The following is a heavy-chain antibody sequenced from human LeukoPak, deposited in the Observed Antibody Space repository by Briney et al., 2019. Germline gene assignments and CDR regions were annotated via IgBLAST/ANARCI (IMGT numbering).Heavy chain of an antibody. V-gene: IGHV6-1*01. J-gene: IGHJ6*03. CDR3: ARGTYYDFWSGYNYYYYYMDV. CDR1: GDSVSSNSAA. CDR2: TYYRSKWYN. D-gene: IGHD3-3*01. Sequence: SQTLSLTCAISGDSVSSNSAAWNWIRQSPSRGLEWLGRTYYRSKWYNDYAVSVKSRITINPDTSKNQFSLQLNSVTPEDTAVYYCARGTYYDFWSGYNYYYYYMDVWGKGTTVTVSS.